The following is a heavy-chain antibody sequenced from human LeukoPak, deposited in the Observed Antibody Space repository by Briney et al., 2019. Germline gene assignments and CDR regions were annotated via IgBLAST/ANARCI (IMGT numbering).Heavy chain of an antibody. Sequence: SETLSLTCAVYGGSFSGYYWSWIRQPPGKGLEWNGEINHSGSTNYNPSLKSRVTISVDTSKNQFSLKLSSVTAADTAVYYCARMPLGYCSSTSCHINYYYYYGMDVWGQGTTVTVSS. CDR3: ARMPLGYCSSTSCHINYYYYYGMDV. CDR1: GGSFSGYY. D-gene: IGHD2-2*02. V-gene: IGHV4-34*01. J-gene: IGHJ6*02. CDR2: INHSGST.